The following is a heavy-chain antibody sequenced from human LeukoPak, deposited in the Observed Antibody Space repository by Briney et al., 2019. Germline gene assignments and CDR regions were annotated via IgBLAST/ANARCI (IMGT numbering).Heavy chain of an antibody. D-gene: IGHD6-6*01. CDR1: GGSISSSSYY. J-gene: IGHJ4*02. V-gene: IGHV4-39*07. CDR3: ARVTPRRAYEYSSSSGGPVDY. Sequence: PSETLSLTCAVSGGSISSSSYYWGWIRQPPGKGLEWIGCIYYSGSTYYNPSLKSRVSISVDTSKNQFSLKLSSVTAADTAVYYCARVTPRRAYEYSSSSGGPVDYWGQGTLVTASS. CDR2: IYYSGST.